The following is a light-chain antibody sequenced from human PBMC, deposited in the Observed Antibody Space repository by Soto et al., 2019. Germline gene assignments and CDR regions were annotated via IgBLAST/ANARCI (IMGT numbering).Light chain of an antibody. J-gene: IGLJ3*02. CDR3: SSFASSNTWV. CDR2: EVT. Sequence: QSALTQPPSASGSPGQSVTISCTGTSSDVGAYNYVSRYQQHAGKAPKLVIYEVTKRPSGVPDRFSGSKSANTASLTVSGLQAEDEADYYCSSFASSNTWVFGGGTQLTVL. V-gene: IGLV2-8*01. CDR1: SSDVGAYNY.